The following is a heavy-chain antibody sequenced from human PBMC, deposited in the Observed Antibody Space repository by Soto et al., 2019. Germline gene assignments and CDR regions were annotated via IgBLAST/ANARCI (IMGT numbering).Heavy chain of an antibody. D-gene: IGHD2-2*01. V-gene: IGHV2-5*02. J-gene: IGHJ6*02. CDR3: AHSHCSNTTCYFMDV. CDR2: IYWDDDK. CDR1: GFSLTTSGVG. Sequence: SGPTLVNPTQTLTLTCSFSGFSLTTSGVGVVWVRQPPGKALEWLALIYWDDDKRYSPSLKNRLTLTKDTSKNQVVLEMTTMDPVDTGTYYCAHSHCSNTTCYFMDVWGQGTTVTVSS.